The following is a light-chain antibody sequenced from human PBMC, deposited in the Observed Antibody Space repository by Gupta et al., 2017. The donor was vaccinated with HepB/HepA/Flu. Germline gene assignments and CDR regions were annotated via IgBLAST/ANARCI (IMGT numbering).Light chain of an antibody. V-gene: IGKV3-20*01. CDR1: QSVSSSY. J-gene: IGKJ1*01. CDR2: GAS. CDR3: QQYGSSPWT. Sequence: EIVLTQSPGTLSLSPEERATLSCRASQSVSSSYLAWYQQKPGQAPRLLIYGASSRATGIPDRFSGSGSGTDFTLTISILEPEDFAVYYCQQYGSSPWTFGQGTKVEIK.